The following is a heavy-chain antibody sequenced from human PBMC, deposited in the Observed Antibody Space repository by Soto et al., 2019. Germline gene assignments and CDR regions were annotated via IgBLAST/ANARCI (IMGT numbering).Heavy chain of an antibody. J-gene: IGHJ4*02. Sequence: GGSLILSCAASGFTVSRNYMSWVRQAPGKGLEWVSVIYSGGSTYYADSVKGRFTISRDYSKNTLYLQMNSLRAEDTAVYYCARGTDSGYDFHNFDYWGQGTLVTVSS. D-gene: IGHD5-12*01. CDR1: GFTVSRNY. CDR2: IYSGGST. V-gene: IGHV3-53*01. CDR3: ARGTDSGYDFHNFDY.